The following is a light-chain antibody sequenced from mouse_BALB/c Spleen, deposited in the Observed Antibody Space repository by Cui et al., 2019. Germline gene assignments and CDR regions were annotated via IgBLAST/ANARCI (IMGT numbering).Light chain of an antibody. J-gene: IGKJ5*01. CDR1: KSISKY. Sequence: DVQITQTPSYLAPSPGETITINCRASKSISKYLAWYQEKPGKTNKLLIYSGSTLQSGIPSRFSGSGSGTDFTLTISSLEPEDFAMYYCQQHNEYPLTFGAGTKLELK. CDR3: QQHNEYPLT. CDR2: SGS. V-gene: IGKV16-104*01.